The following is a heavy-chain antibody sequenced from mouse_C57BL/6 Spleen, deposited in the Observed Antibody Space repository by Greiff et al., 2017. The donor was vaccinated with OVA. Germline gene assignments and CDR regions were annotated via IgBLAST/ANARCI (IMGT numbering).Heavy chain of an antibody. CDR3: AGGHYYGSSPDAMDY. V-gene: IGHV5-4*01. CDR1: GFTFSSYA. Sequence: EVQLVESGGGLVKPGGSLKLSCAASGFTFSSYAMSWVRQTPEKRLEWVATISDGGSYTYYPDNVKGRFPISRDNAKTNLYQQMSHLKSEDTAMYYCAGGHYYGSSPDAMDYWGQGTSVTVSS. J-gene: IGHJ4*01. D-gene: IGHD1-1*01. CDR2: ISDGGSYT.